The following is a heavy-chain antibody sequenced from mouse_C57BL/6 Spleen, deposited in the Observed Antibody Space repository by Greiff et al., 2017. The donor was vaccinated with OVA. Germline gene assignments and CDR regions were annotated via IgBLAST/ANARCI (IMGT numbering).Heavy chain of an antibody. CDR3: APITTVVAPDYFDY. CDR2: IYPGDGDT. D-gene: IGHD1-1*01. J-gene: IGHJ2*01. CDR1: GYAFSSSW. V-gene: IGHV1-82*01. Sequence: ESGPELVKPGASVKISCKASGYAFSSSWMNWVKQRPGKGLEWIGRIYPGDGDTNYNGKFKGKATLAADKPSSTAYMQLSSLTSEDSAVYFCAPITTVVAPDYFDYWGQGTTLTVSS.